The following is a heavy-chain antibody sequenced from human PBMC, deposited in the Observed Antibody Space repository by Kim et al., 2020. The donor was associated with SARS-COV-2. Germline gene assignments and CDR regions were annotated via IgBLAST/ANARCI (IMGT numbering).Heavy chain of an antibody. V-gene: IGHV4-34*01. J-gene: IGHJ4*02. Sequence: SETLSLTCAVYGGSFSGYYWSWIRQPPGKGLEWIGEINHSGSTNYNPSLKSRVTISVDTSKNQFSLKQSSVTAADTAVYYCARGRITMRFWGQGTLVTVSS. D-gene: IGHD3-22*01. CDR1: GGSFSGYY. CDR2: INHSGST. CDR3: ARGRITMRF.